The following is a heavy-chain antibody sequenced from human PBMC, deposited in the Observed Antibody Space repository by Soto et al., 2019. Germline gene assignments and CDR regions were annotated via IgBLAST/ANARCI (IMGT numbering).Heavy chain of an antibody. D-gene: IGHD2-15*01. J-gene: IGHJ6*02. Sequence: GGSLRLSCAAFGFTVSSNYMSWVRQAPGKGLEWVSVIYSGGSTYYADSVKGRFTISRDNSENTLYLQMNSLRAEDTAVYYCARGAVVAATNPSYYYYYGMDVWGQGTTVTVSS. CDR3: ARGAVVAATNPSYYYYYGMDV. CDR1: GFTVSSNY. CDR2: IYSGGST. V-gene: IGHV3-66*01.